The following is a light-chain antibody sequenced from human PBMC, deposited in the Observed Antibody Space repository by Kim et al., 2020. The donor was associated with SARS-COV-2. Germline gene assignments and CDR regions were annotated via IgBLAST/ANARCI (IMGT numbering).Light chain of an antibody. CDR3: QTWGTGIPV. CDR2: LNGDGSH. J-gene: IGLJ3*02. V-gene: IGLV4-69*01. CDR1: SGHSSYA. Sequence: ASVKLTCPLSSGHSSYAIAWHQQQPEKGPRYLMKLNGDGSHSKGDGIPDRFSGSSSGAERYLTISSLQSEDEADYYCQTWGTGIPVFGGGTKVTVL.